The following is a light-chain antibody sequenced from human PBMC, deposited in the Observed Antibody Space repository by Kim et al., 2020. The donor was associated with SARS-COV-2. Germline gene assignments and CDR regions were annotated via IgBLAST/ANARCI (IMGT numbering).Light chain of an antibody. CDR3: SSYTSSSTYV. V-gene: IGLV2-14*03. CDR2: DVS. Sequence: GQSITISCTGTRSSVGGYNFFSWYQQHPGKAPKLMIYDVSNRPSGVSNRFSGSKSGNTASLTISGLQAEDEADYYCSSYTSSSTYVFGTGTKVTVL. CDR1: RSSVGGYNF. J-gene: IGLJ1*01.